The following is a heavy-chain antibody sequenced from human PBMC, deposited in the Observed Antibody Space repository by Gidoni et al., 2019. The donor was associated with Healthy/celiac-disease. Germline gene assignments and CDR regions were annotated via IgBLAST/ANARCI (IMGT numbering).Heavy chain of an antibody. Sequence: QVQLVQSGAEVKKPGSSVKVSCQASGGTFRSYAISWVRQAPGQGLEWLGGIIPIFGTANYAQKYQGRVTITADESTSTAYMELSSLRSEDTAVYYCARENRANNYDILTGIPPGFDPWGQGTLVTVSS. CDR3: ARENRANNYDILTGIPPGFDP. J-gene: IGHJ5*02. D-gene: IGHD3-9*01. CDR2: IIPIFGTA. V-gene: IGHV1-69*01. CDR1: GGTFRSYA.